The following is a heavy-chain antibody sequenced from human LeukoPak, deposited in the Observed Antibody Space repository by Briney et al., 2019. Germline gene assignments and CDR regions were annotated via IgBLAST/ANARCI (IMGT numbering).Heavy chain of an antibody. CDR2: ISSSGSTI. V-gene: IGHV3-11*01. D-gene: IGHD3-22*01. CDR3: ARAPHYYDSSGTIDY. Sequence: GGSLRLSCAASGFTFSDYYMSWIRQAPGKGLEWVSYISSSGSTIYYADSVKGRFTISRDNAKNSLYLQMNSLRAEDTAVYYCARAPHYYDSSGTIDYWGQGTLVTVSS. J-gene: IGHJ4*02. CDR1: GFTFSDYY.